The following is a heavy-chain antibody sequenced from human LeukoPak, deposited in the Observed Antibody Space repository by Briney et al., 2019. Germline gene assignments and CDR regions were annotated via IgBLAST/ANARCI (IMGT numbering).Heavy chain of an antibody. J-gene: IGHJ4*02. CDR2: ISSSSSYI. V-gene: IGHV3-21*01. CDR3: ARGIAAAPLDY. Sequence: GGSLRLSCADSGFTFSSYSMNWVRQAPGKGLEWVSSISSSSSYICYADSVKGRFTISRDNAKNSLYLQMNSLRAEDTAVYYCARGIAAAPLDYWGQGTLVTVSS. CDR1: GFTFSSYS. D-gene: IGHD6-13*01.